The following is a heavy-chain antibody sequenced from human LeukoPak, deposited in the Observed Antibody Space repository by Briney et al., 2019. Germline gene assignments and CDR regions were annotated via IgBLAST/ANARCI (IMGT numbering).Heavy chain of an antibody. CDR2: IGGRGGST. V-gene: IGHV3-23*01. CDR1: GFTFSSFT. D-gene: IGHD3-16*01. CDR3: GKEGGA. J-gene: IGHJ5*02. Sequence: GGSLTLSCAASGFTFSSFTMTWVRQAPGKGLEWVSAIGGRGGSTYYAEFLEGRFTIARDNSKDMVYLQMNSLKVEDTATYYCGKEGGAWGQGTKVTVSS.